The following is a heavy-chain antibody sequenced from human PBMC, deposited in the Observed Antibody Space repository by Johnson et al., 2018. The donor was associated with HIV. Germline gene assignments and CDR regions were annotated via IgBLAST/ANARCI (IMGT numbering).Heavy chain of an antibody. J-gene: IGHJ3*01. Sequence: VQLVESGGGLVQPGGSLRLSCAASGVTFSNYAMSWVRQAPGKGLEWVSAISGSGDTAYYADSVKGRFTISRDNAKNSLYLQMNSLRDEDTALYYCARAVRVGATTNSAFDFWGQGTMVTVSS. CDR3: ARAVRVGATTNSAFDF. CDR2: ISGSGDTA. V-gene: IGHV3-23*04. D-gene: IGHD1-26*01. CDR1: GVTFSNYA.